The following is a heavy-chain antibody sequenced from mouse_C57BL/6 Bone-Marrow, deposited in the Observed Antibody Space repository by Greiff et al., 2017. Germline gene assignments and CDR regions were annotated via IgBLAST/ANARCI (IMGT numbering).Heavy chain of an antibody. Sequence: QVHVKQSGAELAKPGASVKLSCKASGYTFTSYWMHWVKQRPGQGLEWIGYINPSSGYTKYNQKFKDKATLTADKSSSTSYMQLSSLTYEDSAVYYCARSAIYDGYHLAYWGQGTLVTVSA. CDR2: INPSSGYT. D-gene: IGHD2-3*01. J-gene: IGHJ3*01. CDR3: ARSAIYDGYHLAY. V-gene: IGHV1-7*01. CDR1: GYTFTSYW.